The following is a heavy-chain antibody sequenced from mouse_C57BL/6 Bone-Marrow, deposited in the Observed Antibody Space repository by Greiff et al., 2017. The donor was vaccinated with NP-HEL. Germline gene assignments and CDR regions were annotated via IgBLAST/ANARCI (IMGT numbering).Heavy chain of an antibody. D-gene: IGHD2-4*01. CDR3: ARQGDDYDGNYAMDY. CDR1: GFTFSDYY. CDR2: ISNGGGST. V-gene: IGHV5-12*01. J-gene: IGHJ4*01. Sequence: DVMLVESGGGLVQPGGSLKLSCAASGFTFSDYYMYWVRQTPEKRLEWVAYISNGGGSTYYPDTVKGRFTISRDNAKNTLYLQMSRLKSEDTAMYYCARQGDDYDGNYAMDYWGQGTSVTVSS.